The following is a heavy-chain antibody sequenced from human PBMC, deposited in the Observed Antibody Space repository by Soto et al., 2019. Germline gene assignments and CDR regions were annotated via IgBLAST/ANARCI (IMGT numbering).Heavy chain of an antibody. Sequence: QVQLVQSGAEVKKPGSSVKVSCKASGGTFSSYAISWVRQAPGQGLEWMGGIIPIFGTANYAQKFQGRVTITADESTSTAYMELSSLRSEDTAVYYCAREEVTKVRGVKRAYYGMDVWGQGTTDTVSS. V-gene: IGHV1-69*01. J-gene: IGHJ6*02. CDR1: GGTFSSYA. CDR3: AREEVTKVRGVKRAYYGMDV. CDR2: IIPIFGTA. D-gene: IGHD3-10*01.